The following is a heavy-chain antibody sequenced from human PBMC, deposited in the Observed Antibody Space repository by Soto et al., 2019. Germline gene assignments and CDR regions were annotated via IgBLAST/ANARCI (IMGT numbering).Heavy chain of an antibody. CDR1: GFTCSSYG. D-gene: IGHD3-22*01. CDR3: AKEIRDYYDSSGYSS. V-gene: IGHV3-23*01. CDR2: ISGSGGST. Sequence: GGSLRLSCAASGFTCSSYGMSWVRQAPGKGLEWVSAISGSGGSTYYADSVKGRFTISRDNSKNTLYLQMNSLRAEDTAVYYCAKEIRDYYDSSGYSSWGQGTLVTVSS. J-gene: IGHJ4*02.